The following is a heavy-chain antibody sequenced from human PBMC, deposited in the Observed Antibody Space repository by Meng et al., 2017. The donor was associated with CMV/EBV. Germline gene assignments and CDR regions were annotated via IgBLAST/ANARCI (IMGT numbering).Heavy chain of an antibody. J-gene: IGHJ6*02. CDR3: TRASFSRYCSSTSCYYGMDV. D-gene: IGHD2-2*01. V-gene: IGHV3-48*04. CDR2: ISSSSSTI. CDR1: GFTFSSYS. Sequence: GESLKISCAASGFTFSSYSMNWVRQAPGKGLEWVSYISSSSSTIYYADSVKGRFTISRDNAKNSLYLQMNSLRAEDTAVYYCTRASFSRYCSSTSCYYGMDVWGQGTTVTVSS.